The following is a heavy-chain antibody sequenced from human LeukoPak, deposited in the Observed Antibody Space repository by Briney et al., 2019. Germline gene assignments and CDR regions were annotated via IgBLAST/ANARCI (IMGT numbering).Heavy chain of an antibody. D-gene: IGHD3-10*01. V-gene: IGHV4-34*01. CDR3: ARAPMVRGVIGAFDV. CDR2: INHSGST. J-gene: IGHJ3*01. Sequence: SKTLSLTCAVYGGSFSGYYWSWIRQPPGKGLEWIGEINHSGSTNYNPSLKSRVTISVDTSKNQFSLKLSSVTAADTAVYYCARAPMVRGVIGAFDVWGQGTMVTVSS. CDR1: GGSFSGYY.